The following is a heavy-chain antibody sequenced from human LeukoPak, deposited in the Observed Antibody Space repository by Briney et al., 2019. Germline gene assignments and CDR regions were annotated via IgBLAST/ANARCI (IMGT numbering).Heavy chain of an antibody. CDR3: ARDSGYGSIAAAPFQH. D-gene: IGHD6-13*01. Sequence: SVKVSCKASGGTFSSYAISWVRQAPGQGLEWMGRIIPILGIANYAQKFQGRVTITADKSTSTAYMELSSLRSEDTAVYYCARDSGYGSIAAAPFQHWGQGTLVTVSS. CDR2: IIPILGIA. CDR1: GGTFSSYA. J-gene: IGHJ1*01. V-gene: IGHV1-69*04.